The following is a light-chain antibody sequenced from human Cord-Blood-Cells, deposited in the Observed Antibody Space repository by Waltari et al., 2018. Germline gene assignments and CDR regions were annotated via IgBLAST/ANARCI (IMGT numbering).Light chain of an antibody. J-gene: IGLJ3*02. CDR2: SNN. V-gene: IGLV1-44*01. CDR3: AAWDDSLNGWV. Sequence: QSVLTQPPSASGTPGQRVTISCSGSSSNIGSNTVNWYQQLPGTAPKLLIYSNNQGPSGLPDRCSGSKSATSASVAISGLQSEDEDDYYCAAWDDSLNGWVFGGGTKLTVL. CDR1: SSNIGSNT.